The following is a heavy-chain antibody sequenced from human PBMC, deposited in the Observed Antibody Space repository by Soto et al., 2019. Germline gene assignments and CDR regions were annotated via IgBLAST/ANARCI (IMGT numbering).Heavy chain of an antibody. J-gene: IGHJ6*03. CDR2: TYYRSKWYN. D-gene: IGHD3-3*01. V-gene: IGHV6-1*01. CDR3: ARELFGVVIISYYYYMDV. Sequence: QVQLQQSGPGLVKPSQTLSLTCAISGDSVSSNSAAWNWIRQSPSRGLEWLGRTYYRSKWYNDYAVSVKSRITINPDTSKNQCSLQLNSVTPEDTAVYYCARELFGVVIISYYYYMDVWGKGTTVTVSS. CDR1: GDSVSSNSAA.